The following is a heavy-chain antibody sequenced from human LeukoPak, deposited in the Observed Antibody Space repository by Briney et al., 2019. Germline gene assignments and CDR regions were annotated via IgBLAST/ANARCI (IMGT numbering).Heavy chain of an antibody. D-gene: IGHD3-16*01. CDR2: INHSGST. J-gene: IGHJ5*02. CDR3: ARGKGGWFDP. V-gene: IGHV4-34*01. Sequence: SETLSLTCAVYGGSYSGYYWSWIRQRPGKGLEWIGEINHSGSTNYNPSLKSRVTISVDTSKNQFSLKLSSVTAADTAVYYCARGKGGWFDPWGQGTLVTVSS. CDR1: GGSYSGYY.